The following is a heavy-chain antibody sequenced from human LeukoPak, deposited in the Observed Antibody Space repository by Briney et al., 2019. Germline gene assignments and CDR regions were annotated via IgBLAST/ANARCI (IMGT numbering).Heavy chain of an antibody. J-gene: IGHJ3*02. CDR1: GFTFSSYS. CDR2: ISSSSSYM. V-gene: IGHV3-21*01. D-gene: IGHD3-22*01. Sequence: GGSLRLSCAASGFTFSSYSMNWVRQAPGKGLEWVSSISSSSSYMYYADSVKGRFTISKDNAKNSLYLQMNSLRAEDTAVYYCASWGDSSGYYQDAFDIWGQGTMVTVSS. CDR3: ASWGDSSGYYQDAFDI.